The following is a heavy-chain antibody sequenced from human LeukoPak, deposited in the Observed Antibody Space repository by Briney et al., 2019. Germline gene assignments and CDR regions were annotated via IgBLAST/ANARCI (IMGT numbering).Heavy chain of an antibody. CDR2: INHSGST. CDR1: GGSFSGYY. CDR3: ARVDSSGCDY. J-gene: IGHJ4*02. Sequence: SETLSLTCAVYGGSFSGYYWSWIRQPPGKGLEWIGEINHSGSTNYNPSLKSRVTISVDTSKNQFSLKLGSVTAADTAVYYCARVDSSGCDYWGQGTLVTVSS. V-gene: IGHV4-34*01. D-gene: IGHD6-19*01.